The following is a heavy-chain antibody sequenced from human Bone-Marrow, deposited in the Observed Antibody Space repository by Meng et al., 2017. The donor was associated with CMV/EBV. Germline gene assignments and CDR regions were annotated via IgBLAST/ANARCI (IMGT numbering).Heavy chain of an antibody. CDR1: GITFRSYA. CDR2: ISGSGGST. V-gene: IGHV3-23*04. Sequence: VKVGGSWGGLVKPGGSLRLCCVASGITFRSYAMSWVRRAPGKGLEWVSAISGSGGSTYYADSVKGRFTISRDNSKNTLYLQMNSLRAEDTAVYYCAKDPLPYTVVTPGYFDLWGRGTLVTVSS. J-gene: IGHJ2*01. CDR3: AKDPLPYTVVTPGYFDL. D-gene: IGHD4-23*01.